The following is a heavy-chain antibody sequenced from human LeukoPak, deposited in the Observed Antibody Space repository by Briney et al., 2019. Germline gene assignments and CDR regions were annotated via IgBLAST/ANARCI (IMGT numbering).Heavy chain of an antibody. V-gene: IGHV3-21*04. CDR2: ISSSGTYI. CDR3: AKDLYDSSGYFSY. D-gene: IGHD3-22*01. J-gene: IGHJ4*02. CDR1: GFTFSSYR. Sequence: GGSLRLSCAASGFTFSSYRMNWVRQAPGKGLEWVSSISSSGTYIHYADSVKGRFTISRDNSKNTLYLQMNSLRAEDTAVYYCAKDLYDSSGYFSYWGQGTLVTVSS.